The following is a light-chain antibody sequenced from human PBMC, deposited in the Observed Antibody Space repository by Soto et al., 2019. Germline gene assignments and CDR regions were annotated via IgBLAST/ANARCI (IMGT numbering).Light chain of an antibody. J-gene: IGKJ1*01. CDR3: QQYGTSPWT. Sequence: EIVLTQSPATLSLSPGERATLSCRASQSVRSTSLAWYQQKPAQAPSLLIYGASSRATGIPDRFSGSGSGTDFTLTISRLEPEDFAVYYCQQYGTSPWTFGPGTKVDIK. V-gene: IGKV3-20*01. CDR2: GAS. CDR1: QSVRSTS.